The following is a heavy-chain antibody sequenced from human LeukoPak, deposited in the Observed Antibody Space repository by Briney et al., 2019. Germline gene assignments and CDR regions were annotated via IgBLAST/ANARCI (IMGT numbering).Heavy chain of an antibody. J-gene: IGHJ4*02. CDR2: ISAYNGNT. Sequence: ASVKVSCKASGYTFTSYGISWVRQAPGQGLEWMGWISAYNGNTNYAQKLQGRVTMTTDTFTSTAYMELRSLRSDDTAVYYCATSYYYDSSGYSQTGGDYWGQGTLVTVSS. D-gene: IGHD3-22*01. CDR3: ATSYYYDSSGYSQTGGDY. V-gene: IGHV1-18*01. CDR1: GYTFTSYG.